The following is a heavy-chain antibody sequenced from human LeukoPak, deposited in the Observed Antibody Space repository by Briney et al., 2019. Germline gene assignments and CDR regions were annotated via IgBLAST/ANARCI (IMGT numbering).Heavy chain of an antibody. CDR1: GYTFTSYG. J-gene: IGHJ4*02. Sequence: ASVKVSCKASGYTFTSYGISWVRQAPGQGLEWMGWINAYKGDTKYVQKFQGRVTMTTDTSTSTAYMELRSLRSDDTAIYYCATKDYGAYWGQGTLVTVSS. V-gene: IGHV1-18*01. CDR3: ATKDYGAY. CDR2: INAYKGDT.